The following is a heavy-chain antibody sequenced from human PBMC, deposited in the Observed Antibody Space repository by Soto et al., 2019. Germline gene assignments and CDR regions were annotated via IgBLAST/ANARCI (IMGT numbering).Heavy chain of an antibody. CDR1: GFSLSTSGVG. J-gene: IGHJ4*02. CDR3: AHRRHENYYFGSGYYDY. Sequence: QITLKESGPTLVKPTQTLTLTCTFSGFSLSTSGVGVGWIRQPPGKALEGLALIYWDDDKRYSPSLKSRLTITKDTSKNQVVLTMTNMAPVDTATYYGAHRRHENYYFGSGYYDYGGQGTLVTFSS. D-gene: IGHD3-3*01. V-gene: IGHV2-5*02. CDR2: IYWDDDK.